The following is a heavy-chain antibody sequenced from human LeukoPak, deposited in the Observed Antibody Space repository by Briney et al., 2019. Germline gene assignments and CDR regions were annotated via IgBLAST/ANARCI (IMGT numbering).Heavy chain of an antibody. J-gene: IGHJ4*02. CDR3: ARLIYSLGSYFFDY. CDR2: IYGGGST. V-gene: IGHV3-53*01. Sequence: GGSLRLSRAASGFTVSSNYMNWVRQAPGKGLEWVSVIYGGGSTYYADSVKGRFTISRDNSKNTLYLQMNTLRAEDTAVYFCARLIYSLGSYFFDYWGQGTLVTVSS. D-gene: IGHD5-18*01. CDR1: GFTVSSNY.